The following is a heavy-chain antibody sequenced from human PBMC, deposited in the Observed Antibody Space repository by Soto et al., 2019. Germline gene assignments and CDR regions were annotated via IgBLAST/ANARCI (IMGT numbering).Heavy chain of an antibody. J-gene: IGHJ3*02. Sequence: EVQLLESGGGLVQPGGSLRLSCEASCFIFSNYAMSWVRQGPGKGLEWVSVIGGEAVSTNCADSVKGRCTVSRDNSKNTVYLQLDSLRDDDTAVYYCAKDSTSFNGIYDPFDIWGQGTMVTVSS. CDR3: AKDSTSFNGIYDPFDI. D-gene: IGHD1-26*01. CDR1: CFIFSNYA. CDR2: IGGEAVST. V-gene: IGHV3-23*01.